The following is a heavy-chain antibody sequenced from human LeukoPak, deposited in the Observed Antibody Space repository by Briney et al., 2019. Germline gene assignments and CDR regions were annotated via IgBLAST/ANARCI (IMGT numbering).Heavy chain of an antibody. CDR1: GFTFSSYG. V-gene: IGHV3-30*18. CDR3: AKYNGDCVDYYGMDV. J-gene: IGHJ6*02. D-gene: IGHD2-21*02. CDR2: ISYGGSNK. Sequence: PGGSLRLSCAASGFTFSSYGMHWVRQAPGKGLEWVAVISYGGSNKYYADSVKGRFTISRDNSKNTLYLQMNSLRAEDTAVYYCAKYNGDCVDYYGMDVWGQGTTVTVSS.